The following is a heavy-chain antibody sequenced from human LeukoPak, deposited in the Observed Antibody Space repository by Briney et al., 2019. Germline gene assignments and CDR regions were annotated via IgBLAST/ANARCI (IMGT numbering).Heavy chain of an antibody. CDR2: INSDGSST. CDR1: GFTFSSYW. V-gene: IGHV3-74*01. CDR3: ARGLAYCGGDCYYYFDY. D-gene: IGHD2-21*02. Sequence: GGSLRLSCAASGFTFSSYWMHWVRQAPGKGLVWVSRINSDGSSTSYTDSVKGRFTISRDNAKNTLYLQMNSLRAEDTAVYYCARGLAYCGGDCYYYFDYWGQGTLVTVSS. J-gene: IGHJ4*02.